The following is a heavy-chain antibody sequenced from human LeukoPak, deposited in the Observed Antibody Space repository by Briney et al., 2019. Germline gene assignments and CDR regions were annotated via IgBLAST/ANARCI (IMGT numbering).Heavy chain of an antibody. J-gene: IGHJ4*02. V-gene: IGHV4-39*01. D-gene: IGHD2/OR15-2a*01. Sequence: SETLSLTCTVSGGFIGSSNYFWDWIRHSPGKGLEWIGTVSYGGSTYSNPSLKSRVAISVDRSKTQFSLNVNSVTSADTAVYYCARRLLYYFDSWGQGILVTVSS. CDR1: GGFIGSSNYF. CDR2: VSYGGST. CDR3: ARRLLYYFDS.